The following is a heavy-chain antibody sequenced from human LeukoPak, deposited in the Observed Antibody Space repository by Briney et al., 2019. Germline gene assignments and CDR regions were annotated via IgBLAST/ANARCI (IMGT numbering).Heavy chain of an antibody. D-gene: IGHD4-17*01. CDR2: IKQDGSEK. CDR3: AREGRTVTTWRYYYYYYMDV. Sequence: GGSLRLSCAASGFTFSSYWMSWVRQAPGKGLEWVANIKQDGSEKYYADSVKGRFTISRDNAKNSLYLQMNSLRAEDTAVYYCAREGRTVTTWRYYYYYYMDVWGKGTTVTVSS. CDR1: GFTFSSYW. V-gene: IGHV3-7*01. J-gene: IGHJ6*03.